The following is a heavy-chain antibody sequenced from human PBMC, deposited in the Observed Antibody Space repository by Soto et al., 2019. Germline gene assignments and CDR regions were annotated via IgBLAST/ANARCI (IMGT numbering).Heavy chain of an antibody. CDR2: INHSGST. J-gene: IGHJ5*02. Sequence: PSEPLSLTCAVYGGSFSDYHWSWIRQPPGKGLEWIGEINHSGSTSYNPSLKSRVTFSVDTSKNQFSLKLSSVTAADTAVYYCARRALSLPIFGALTIPNWFDPWGQGTLVTVSS. D-gene: IGHD3-3*01. CDR1: GGSFSDYH. CDR3: ARRALSLPIFGALTIPNWFDP. V-gene: IGHV4-34*01.